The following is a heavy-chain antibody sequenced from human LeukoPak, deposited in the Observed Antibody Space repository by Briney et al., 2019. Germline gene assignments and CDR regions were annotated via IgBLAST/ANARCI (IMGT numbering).Heavy chain of an antibody. CDR3: VRLQPNTGEWAFDI. Sequence: PSETLSLTCTVSGGSISSYYWSWIRQPPGKGLEWIGYISNSGSTNYNPSLKSRVTISVDTSKNQLSLKLSSMTAADTAVYHCVRLQPNTGEWAFDIWGQGTMVSVSS. CDR2: ISNSGST. J-gene: IGHJ3*02. D-gene: IGHD1-1*01. CDR1: GGSISSYY. V-gene: IGHV4-59*01.